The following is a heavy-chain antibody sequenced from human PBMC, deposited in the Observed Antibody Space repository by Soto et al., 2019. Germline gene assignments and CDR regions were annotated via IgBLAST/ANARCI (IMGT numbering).Heavy chain of an antibody. D-gene: IGHD3-22*01. J-gene: IGHJ4*02. CDR1: GFTFSNAW. CDR3: TTTYYYESSGN. CDR2: IKSKTDGGTA. V-gene: IGHV3-15*07. Sequence: EVQLVESGGGLIKPGGSLRLSCTASGFTFSNAWMNWVRQAPGKGPEWVGRIKSKTDGGTADYAAPVKGRFTISRDDSKNTLYLQMNRLKTEDTAVYYCTTTYYYESSGNWGQGTLVTVSS.